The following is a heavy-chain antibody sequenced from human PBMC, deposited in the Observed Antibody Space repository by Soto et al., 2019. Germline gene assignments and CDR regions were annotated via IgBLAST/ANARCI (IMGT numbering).Heavy chain of an antibody. Sequence: QVQLQESGPGLVKPSETLSLTCTVSGGSISSGGYYWSWIGQHPGKGLEWIGYIYYSGSTYYNPSLESRLTISVDTSKSQFSLKLNSVTAADTAVYYCARRGYNYGYYFDYWGQGTLVTVPS. CDR1: GGSISSGGYY. V-gene: IGHV4-31*03. CDR3: ARRGYNYGYYFDY. J-gene: IGHJ4*02. D-gene: IGHD5-18*01. CDR2: IYYSGST.